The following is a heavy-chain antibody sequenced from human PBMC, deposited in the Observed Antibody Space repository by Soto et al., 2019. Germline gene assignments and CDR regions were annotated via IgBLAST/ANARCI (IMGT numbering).Heavy chain of an antibody. CDR3: AKDRGFLGYSYEDDAFDI. V-gene: IGHV3-23*01. CDR2: ISGSGGST. D-gene: IGHD5-18*01. CDR1: GFTFSSYA. Sequence: GGSLRLSCAASGFTFSSYAMSWVRQAPGKGLEWVSAISGSGGSTYYADSVKGRFTISRDNSKNTLYLQMNSLRAEDTAVYYCAKDRGFLGYSYEDDAFDIWGQGTMVTVSS. J-gene: IGHJ3*02.